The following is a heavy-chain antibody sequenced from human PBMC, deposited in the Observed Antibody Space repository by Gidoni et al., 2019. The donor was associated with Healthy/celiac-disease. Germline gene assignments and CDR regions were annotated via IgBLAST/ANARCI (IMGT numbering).Heavy chain of an antibody. D-gene: IGHD3-22*01. Sequence: QVQLQESGPGLVKPSGTLSLTCAVSGGSISSSNWWSWVRQPPGKGLEWIGEIYHSGSTNYNPSLKSRVTISVDKSQNQFSLKLSSVTAADTAVYYCARVSGGGYLLYYFDYWGQGTLVTVSS. CDR2: IYHSGST. J-gene: IGHJ4*02. V-gene: IGHV4-4*02. CDR1: GGSISSSNW. CDR3: ARVSGGGYLLYYFDY.